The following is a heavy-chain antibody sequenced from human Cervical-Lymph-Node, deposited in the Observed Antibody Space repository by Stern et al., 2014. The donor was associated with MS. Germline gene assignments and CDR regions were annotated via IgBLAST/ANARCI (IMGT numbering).Heavy chain of an antibody. J-gene: IGHJ4*02. CDR3: AKVYGSGPFDY. Sequence: EVHLVESGETLVQPGGSLRLSCAASGFTFSSYAMSWVRQAPGKGLEWVSVISGSDGSTFYADSVKGRFTISRDNSKNTLFLQMNSLRAEDTAVYYCAKVYGSGPFDYWGQGTLVTVSS. CDR1: GFTFSSYA. CDR2: ISGSDGST. D-gene: IGHD6-19*01. V-gene: IGHV3-23*04.